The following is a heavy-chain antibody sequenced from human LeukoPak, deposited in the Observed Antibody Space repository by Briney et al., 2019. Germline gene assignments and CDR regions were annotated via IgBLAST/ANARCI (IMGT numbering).Heavy chain of an antibody. Sequence: GGSLRLSCAASGFTFSSYSMNWVRQAPGKGLEWVSSISSSSSYIYYADSVKGRFTISRDNVKNTQYLQMTGLRVDDTAMYFCARSRFSLGVADFDYWGQGTLVTVSS. CDR1: GFTFSSYS. D-gene: IGHD3-3*01. J-gene: IGHJ4*02. CDR2: ISSSSSYI. CDR3: ARSRFSLGVADFDY. V-gene: IGHV3-21*06.